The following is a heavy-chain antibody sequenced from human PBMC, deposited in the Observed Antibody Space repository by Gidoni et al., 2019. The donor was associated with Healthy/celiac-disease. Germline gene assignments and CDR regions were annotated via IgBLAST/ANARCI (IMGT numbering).Heavy chain of an antibody. D-gene: IGHD5-12*01. J-gene: IGHJ6*02. CDR2: ISYDGSNK. CDR3: AKYGYKDGMDV. V-gene: IGHV3-30*18. Sequence: QVQLVESGGGVVQPGRSLRLSCAASGFTFSSYGMHWVRQAPGKGLEWVAVISYDGSNKYYADSVKGRFTISRDNSKNTLYLQMNSLRAEDTAVYYCAKYGYKDGMDVWGQGTTVTVSS. CDR1: GFTFSSYG.